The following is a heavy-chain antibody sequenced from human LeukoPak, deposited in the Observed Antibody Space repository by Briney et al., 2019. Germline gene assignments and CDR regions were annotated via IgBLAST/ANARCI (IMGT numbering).Heavy chain of an antibody. Sequence: ASVKVSCKAPGYTFTSYGTSWVRQAPEQRLEWMGWISAYNDNTNYAQKLQGRVTMTTDTSTSTAYMELRSLRSDDTAVYYCARVVVVPAAMVYWGQGTLVTVSS. CDR2: ISAYNDNT. D-gene: IGHD2-2*01. CDR1: GYTFTSYG. CDR3: ARVVVVPAAMVY. J-gene: IGHJ4*02. V-gene: IGHV1-18*01.